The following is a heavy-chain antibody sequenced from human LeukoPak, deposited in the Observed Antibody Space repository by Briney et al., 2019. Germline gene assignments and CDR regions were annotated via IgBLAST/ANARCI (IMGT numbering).Heavy chain of an antibody. V-gene: IGHV1-69*13. Sequence: ASVKVSCKASGGTFSSYAISWVGQAPGQGLEWMGGIIPIFGTANYAQKFQGRVTITADESTSTAYMELSSLRSEDTAVYYCARDPEQWLVRVNYYYGMDVWGQGTTVTVSS. D-gene: IGHD6-19*01. CDR2: IIPIFGTA. CDR1: GGTFSSYA. J-gene: IGHJ6*02. CDR3: ARDPEQWLVRVNYYYGMDV.